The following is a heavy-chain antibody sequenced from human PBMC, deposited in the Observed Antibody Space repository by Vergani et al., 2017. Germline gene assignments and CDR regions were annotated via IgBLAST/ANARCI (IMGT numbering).Heavy chain of an antibody. CDR1: GGSFTSYH. CDR3: ARVNTETNGHLYYYYYMDV. CDR2: IDHTGRP. Sequence: QVQLQQWGGGLLKPSETLSLTCVVNGGSFTSYHWTWIRQSPGEGLEWVGDIDHTGRPDYNPSLKSRLTMSVDKYRNQFSLTRNSVTATDTAIYFCARVNTETNGHLYYYYYMDVWGQGTAVNVS. D-gene: IGHD4-11*01. J-gene: IGHJ6*03. V-gene: IGHV4-34*01.